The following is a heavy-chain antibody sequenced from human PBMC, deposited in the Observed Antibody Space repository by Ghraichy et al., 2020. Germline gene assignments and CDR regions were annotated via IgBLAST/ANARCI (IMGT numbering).Heavy chain of an antibody. D-gene: IGHD1-26*01. J-gene: IGHJ6*02. V-gene: IGHV2-5*02. Sequence: SGPTLVKPTQTLTLTCTFSGFSLSTSGVGVGWIRQPPGKALEWLALIYWDDDKRYSPSLKSRLTITKDTSKNQVVLTMTNMDPVDTATYYCAHSFPPELPVSYYYYYGMDVWGQGTTVTVSS. CDR2: IYWDDDK. CDR3: AHSFPPELPVSYYYYYGMDV. CDR1: GFSLSTSGVG.